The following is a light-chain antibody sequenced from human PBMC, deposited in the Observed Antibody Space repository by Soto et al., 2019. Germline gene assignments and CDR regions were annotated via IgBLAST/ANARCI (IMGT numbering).Light chain of an antibody. J-gene: IGLJ2*01. CDR2: GNS. CDR1: SSDVGGYKY. V-gene: IGLV2-14*01. CDR3: QSYDSSLSVV. Sequence: QSALTQPASVSGSPGQSITISCTGTSSDVGGYKYVSWYQQHPGKAPKLLIYGNSNRPSGVPDRFSGSKSGTSAPLAITGLQAEDEADYYCQSYDSSLSVVFGGGTKLTVL.